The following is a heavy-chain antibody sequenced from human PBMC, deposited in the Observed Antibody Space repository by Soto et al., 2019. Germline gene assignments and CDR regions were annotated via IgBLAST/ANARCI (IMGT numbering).Heavy chain of an antibody. J-gene: IGHJ3*02. V-gene: IGHV3-9*01. CDR1: GFTFDDYA. CDR3: AKDIRIPTAERRAPRGHAFDI. Sequence: EVQLVESGGGLVQPGRSLRLSCASSGFTFDDYAMHWVRQAPGKGLAWVSGISWNSGSIDYADSVKGRFTISRDNAKKSLYLQINSLRAEDTALYYCAKDIRIPTAERRAPRGHAFDIWGQGTMVTVSS. D-gene: IGHD2-2*01. CDR2: ISWNSGSI.